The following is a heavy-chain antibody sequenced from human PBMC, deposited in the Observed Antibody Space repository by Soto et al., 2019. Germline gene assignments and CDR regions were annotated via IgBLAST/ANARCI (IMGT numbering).Heavy chain of an antibody. D-gene: IGHD6-6*01. CDR3: AVIEYSSIYGMDV. CDR2: ISSSSSYI. CDR1: GFTFSSYS. J-gene: IGHJ6*02. Sequence: EVQLVESGGGLVKPGGSLRLSCAASGFTFSSYSMNWVRQAPGKGLEWVSSISSSSSYIYYADSVKGRFTISRDNAKNSLYLQMNSLRAEDTAVYYGAVIEYSSIYGMDVWGQGTTVTVSS. V-gene: IGHV3-21*01.